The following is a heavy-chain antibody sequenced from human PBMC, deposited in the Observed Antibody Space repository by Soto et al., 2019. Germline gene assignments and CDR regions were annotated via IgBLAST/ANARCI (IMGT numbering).Heavy chain of an antibody. Sequence: PVGSLRLSCAASGFTFSSYWMHWVRQASGKGLVWVSRISFDGSTTTYADSVKGRFTISRDNAKNTLYLQMNSLRAEDTAVYYCARGGAHTAMANEYWGQGALVTVSS. D-gene: IGHD5-18*01. CDR3: ARGGAHTAMANEY. CDR1: GFTFSSYW. V-gene: IGHV3-74*01. CDR2: ISFDGSTT. J-gene: IGHJ4*02.